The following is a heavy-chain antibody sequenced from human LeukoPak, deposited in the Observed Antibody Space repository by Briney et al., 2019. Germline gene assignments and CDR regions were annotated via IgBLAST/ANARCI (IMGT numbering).Heavy chain of an antibody. J-gene: IGHJ4*02. Sequence: GGSLRLSCAASGFTFSSYSMNWVRQAPGKGLEWVSSISSSSSYIYYADSVKGRFTISRDDAKNSLYLQMNSLRAEDTAVYYCARDSYYYDSSGFIDWGQGTLVTVSS. D-gene: IGHD3-22*01. CDR2: ISSSSSYI. V-gene: IGHV3-21*01. CDR1: GFTFSSYS. CDR3: ARDSYYYDSSGFID.